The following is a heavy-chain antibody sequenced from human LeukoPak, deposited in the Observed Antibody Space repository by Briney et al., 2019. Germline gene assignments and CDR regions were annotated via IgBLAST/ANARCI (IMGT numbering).Heavy chain of an antibody. CDR2: IHHSGST. J-gene: IGHJ4*02. Sequence: PEILSLTCTVSGGSINSGNYYWGWIRQPPGKGLEWIGNIHHSGSTYYSPSLKSRVTISVDTSKTQFSLKMNSVTAADTAVYYCARRRGGTSDYDYWGQGTLVTVSS. CDR1: GGSINSGNYY. CDR3: ARRRGGTSDYDY. D-gene: IGHD2-15*01. V-gene: IGHV4-39*01.